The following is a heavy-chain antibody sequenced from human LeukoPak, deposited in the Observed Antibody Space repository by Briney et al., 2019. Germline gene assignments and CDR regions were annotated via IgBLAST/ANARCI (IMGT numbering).Heavy chain of an antibody. V-gene: IGHV4-34*01. D-gene: IGHD3-10*01. J-gene: IGHJ4*02. Sequence: KTSETLSLTCAVYGGSFSGYYWSWIRQPPGKGLEWIGEINHSGSTNYNPSLKSRVTISVDTSKNQFSLKLSSVTAADTAVYYCARGSGLPRSTGPGDYWGQGTLVTVSS. CDR2: INHSGST. CDR1: GGSFSGYY. CDR3: ARGSGLPRSTGPGDY.